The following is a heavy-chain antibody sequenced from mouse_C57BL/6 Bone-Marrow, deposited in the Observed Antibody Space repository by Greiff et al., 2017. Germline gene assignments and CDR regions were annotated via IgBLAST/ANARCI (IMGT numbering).Heavy chain of an antibody. Sequence: QVQLKQPGAELVRPGSSVKLSCKASGYTFTSYWMHWVKQRPIQGLEWIGNIYPSDSATHYNQKFQDKATLTVDNSSSTAYMQLSSLTSEDSAVYYCARGEVYYWFAYWGQGTPLTVSA. J-gene: IGHJ2*01. D-gene: IGHD2-1*01. V-gene: IGHV1-52*01. CDR2: IYPSDSAT. CDR3: ARGEVYYWFAY. CDR1: GYTFTSYW.